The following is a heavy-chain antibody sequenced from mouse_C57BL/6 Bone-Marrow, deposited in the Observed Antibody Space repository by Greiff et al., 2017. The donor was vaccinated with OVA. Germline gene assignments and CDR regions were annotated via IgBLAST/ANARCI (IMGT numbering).Heavy chain of an antibody. CDR1: GFTFSSYA. Sequence: EVKLMESGGGLVKPGGSLKLSCAASGFTFSSYAMSWVRQTPEKRLEWVATISDGGSYTYYPDNVKGRFTISRDNAKNNLYLQMSHLKSEDTAMYYCARGAYGYFDYWGQGTTLTVSS. CDR2: ISDGGSYT. CDR3: ARGAYGYFDY. J-gene: IGHJ2*01. V-gene: IGHV5-4*03. D-gene: IGHD2-10*02.